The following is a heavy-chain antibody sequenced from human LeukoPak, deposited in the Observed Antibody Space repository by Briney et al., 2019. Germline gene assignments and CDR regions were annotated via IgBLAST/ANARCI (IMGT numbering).Heavy chain of an antibody. CDR3: ASGVDYSSSWSIYSDYYYYMDV. CDR1: GYTFTGYY. CDR2: INPNSGGT. Sequence: ASVKVSCKASGYTFTGYYMHWVRQAPGQGLEWMGWINPNSGGTNYAQKFQGRVTMTRDTSISTAYMELSRLRSDDTAVYYCASGVDYSSSWSIYSDYYYYMDVWGKGTTVTISS. D-gene: IGHD6-13*01. J-gene: IGHJ6*03. V-gene: IGHV1-2*02.